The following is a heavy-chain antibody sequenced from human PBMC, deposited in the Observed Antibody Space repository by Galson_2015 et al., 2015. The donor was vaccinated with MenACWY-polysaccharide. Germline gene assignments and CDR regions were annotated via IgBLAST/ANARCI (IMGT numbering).Heavy chain of an antibody. Sequence: IYPGDSDTRYNPSFQGQVTISADKSNSTAYLQWSSLKASDTAMYFCTRHNAGMDIWGQGTTVTVSS. V-gene: IGHV5-51*01. J-gene: IGHJ6*02. CDR3: TRHNAGMDI. CDR2: IYPGDSDT.